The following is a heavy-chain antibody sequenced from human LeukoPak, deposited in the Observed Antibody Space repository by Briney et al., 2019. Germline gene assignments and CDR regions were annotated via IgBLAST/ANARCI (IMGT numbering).Heavy chain of an antibody. V-gene: IGHV1-2*02. Sequence: PVASVKVSCKASGYTFTGYYMHWVRQAPGQGLEWMGWINPNSGGTNYAQKFQGRVTMTRDTSISTAYMELRRLRSDDTAVYYCARAWDRANRGGTCYFDYWGQGTLVTVSS. CDR2: INPNSGGT. CDR3: ARAWDRANRGGTCYFDY. J-gene: IGHJ4*02. CDR1: GYTFTGYY. D-gene: IGHD2-15*01.